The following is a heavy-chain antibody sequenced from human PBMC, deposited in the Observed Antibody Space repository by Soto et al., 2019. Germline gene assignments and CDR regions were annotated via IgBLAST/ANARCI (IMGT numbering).Heavy chain of an antibody. CDR3: ARDLLARGSSGYYSYYYGMDV. V-gene: IGHV6-1*01. D-gene: IGHD3-22*01. J-gene: IGHJ6*02. CDR2: TYYRSKWYN. Sequence: PSQTLSLTCAISGDSVSSNSAAWNWIRQSPSRGLEWLGRTYYRSKWYNDYAVSVKSRITINPDTSKNQFSLQLNSVTPEDTAVYYCARDLLARGSSGYYSYYYGMDVWGQGTTVTVSS. CDR1: GDSVSSNSAA.